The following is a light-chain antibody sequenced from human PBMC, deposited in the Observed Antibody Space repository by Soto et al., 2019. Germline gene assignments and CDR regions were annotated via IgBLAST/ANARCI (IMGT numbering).Light chain of an antibody. CDR3: QQYNSYVT. Sequence: DIQMTQSPSTLSASVGDRVTITCRASQSISSWLAWYQQKPGKAPKLLIYKASSLESGVPSRFSGSGSGTEFTLTISSPQPDDFATYYCQQYNSYVTVGGGTKVEIK. V-gene: IGKV1-5*03. CDR1: QSISSW. J-gene: IGKJ4*01. CDR2: KAS.